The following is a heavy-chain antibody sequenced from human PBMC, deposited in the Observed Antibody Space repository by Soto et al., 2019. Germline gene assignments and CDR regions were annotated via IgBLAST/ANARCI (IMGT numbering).Heavy chain of an antibody. J-gene: IGHJ4*02. D-gene: IGHD6-19*01. CDR1: GFTFSSHW. CDR3: ARSPSSGWYYFDY. V-gene: IGHV3-74*01. Sequence: GGSLRLSCAASGFTFSSHWMHWVRQAPGKGLVWVSRINSDGSTTSYADSVRGRFTISRDNAKNTLYLQMNSLRAEDTAVYYCARSPSSGWYYFDYWGQGTLVTVSS. CDR2: INSDGSTT.